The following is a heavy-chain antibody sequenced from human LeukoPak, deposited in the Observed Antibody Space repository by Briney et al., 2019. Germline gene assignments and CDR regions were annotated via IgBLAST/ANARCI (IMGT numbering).Heavy chain of an antibody. V-gene: IGHV1-3*01. D-gene: IGHD3-3*01. CDR2: INARNVNT. J-gene: IGHJ4*02. CDR1: GYTFTSYA. CDR3: ARAYYDFWSGPGDY. Sequence: GASVKVPCKDSGYTFTSYAMNWVGQAPGQRLEWMEWINARNVNTKYSQKFQGRVTITRDTSASTAYMELSSLRSEDTAVYCCARAYYDFWSGPGDYWDQGTLVTVSS.